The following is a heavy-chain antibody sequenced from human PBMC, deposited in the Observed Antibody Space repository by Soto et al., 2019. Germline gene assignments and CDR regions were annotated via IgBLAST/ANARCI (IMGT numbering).Heavy chain of an antibody. J-gene: IGHJ4*02. V-gene: IGHV3-30-3*02. D-gene: IGHD3-3*01. CDR1: GFTFRSYP. CDR3: TKEGLFWSGSFDS. Sequence: PGGSLRLSCAASGFTFRSYPVHWVRQAPGKGLEWVAIVSYDGITKYADSVKGRFTISRDNSNNTLFLQMNSLRTEDTAVYYCTKEGLFWSGSFDSWGQGTLVTV. CDR2: VSYDGITK.